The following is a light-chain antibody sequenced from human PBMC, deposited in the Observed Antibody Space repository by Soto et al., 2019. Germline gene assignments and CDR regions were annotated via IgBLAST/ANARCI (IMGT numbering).Light chain of an antibody. J-gene: IGKJ5*01. V-gene: IGKV1-39*01. CDR2: ASS. Sequence: DIQMTQSPSSLSASVGDRVTITCRASQTISNTLNWYQQRPGKAPNLLIYASSTLQSGVPPRFSGGGSGTEFTLTISSLQPEDFATYYCQQPYSTPTTFGQGTRLEIK. CDR3: QQPYSTPTT. CDR1: QTISNT.